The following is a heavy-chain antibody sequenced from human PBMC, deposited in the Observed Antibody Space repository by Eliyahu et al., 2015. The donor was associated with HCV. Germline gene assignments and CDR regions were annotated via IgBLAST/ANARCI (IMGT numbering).Heavy chain of an antibody. CDR3: ASRLFLEWLPDDAFDI. V-gene: IGHV1-69*02. CDR1: GGTFSSYT. CDR2: IIPILGIA. D-gene: IGHD3-3*01. J-gene: IGHJ3*02. Sequence: EVKKPGSSVKVSCKASGGTFSSYTISWVRQAPGQGLEWMGRIIPILGIANYAQKFQGRVTITADKSTSTAYMELSSLRSEDTAVYYCASRLFLEWLPDDAFDIWGQGTMVTVSS.